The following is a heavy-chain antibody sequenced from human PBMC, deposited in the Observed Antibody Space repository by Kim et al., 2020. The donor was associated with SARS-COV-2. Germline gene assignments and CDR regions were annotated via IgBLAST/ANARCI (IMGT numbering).Heavy chain of an antibody. Sequence: GGSLRLSCAASGFTFSDYYMSWIRQAPGKGLEWVSYISSSGSTIYYADSVKGRFTISRDNTKNSLYLQMNSLRAEDTAVYYCVRFGGVIITYYFDYWGQGTLVTVSS. CDR3: VRFGGVIITYYFDY. D-gene: IGHD3-10*01. V-gene: IGHV3-11*01. J-gene: IGHJ4*02. CDR1: GFTFSDYY. CDR2: ISSSGSTI.